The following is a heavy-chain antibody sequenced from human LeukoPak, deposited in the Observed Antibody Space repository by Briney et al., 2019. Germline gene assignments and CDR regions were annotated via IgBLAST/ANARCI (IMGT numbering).Heavy chain of an antibody. J-gene: IGHJ3*02. CDR1: GDSFSSNSAA. D-gene: IGHD6-19*01. Sequence: SQTLSLTCAISGDSFSSNSAAWNWLRQSPSRGLEWLGRTYYSSKWYNGYAVSVKSRITINPDTSKNQFSLQLNSVTPEDTALYYCARGAVAVRNAFDIWGQGTMVTVSS. V-gene: IGHV6-1*01. CDR3: ARGAVAVRNAFDI. CDR2: TYYSSKWYN.